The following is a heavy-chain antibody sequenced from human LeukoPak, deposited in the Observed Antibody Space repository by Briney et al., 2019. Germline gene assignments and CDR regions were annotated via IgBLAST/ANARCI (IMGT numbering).Heavy chain of an antibody. Sequence: ASVKVSCKVSGYTLTELSMHWVRQAPGKGLEWMGGFDPEDGETIYAQKFQGRVTMTEDTSTDTAYMELSSLRSEDTAVYYCAKHRRGYSGYDFFHYYYYMDVWGKGTTVTVSS. CDR3: AKHRRGYSGYDFFHYYYYMDV. CDR2: FDPEDGET. V-gene: IGHV1-24*01. CDR1: GYTLTELS. D-gene: IGHD5-12*01. J-gene: IGHJ6*03.